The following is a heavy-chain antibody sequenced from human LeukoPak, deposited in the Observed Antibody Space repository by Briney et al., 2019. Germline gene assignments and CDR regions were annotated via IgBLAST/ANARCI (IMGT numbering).Heavy chain of an antibody. D-gene: IGHD1-26*01. CDR1: GFTLSSYA. Sequence: GGSLRLSCAASGFTLSSYAMSWGRQAPGRWREWVSAIIGSGGSTYYADSVKGRFTISRDNSKNTLYLQMNRLRAEDTAVYYGARDPYSGSYGNDYYYYMDVWGKGTTVTISS. CDR2: IIGSGGST. CDR3: ARDPYSGSYGNDYYYYMDV. J-gene: IGHJ6*03. V-gene: IGHV3-23*01.